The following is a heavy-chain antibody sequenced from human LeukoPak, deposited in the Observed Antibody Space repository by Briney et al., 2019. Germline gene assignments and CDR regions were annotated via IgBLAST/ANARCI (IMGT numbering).Heavy chain of an antibody. J-gene: IGHJ6*03. CDR1: GYTFTGYY. Sequence: ASVKVSCKASGYTFTGYYMHWVRQAPGQGLEWMGWINPNSGGTNYAQKFQGRVTMTRDTSISTAYMELSRLRSGDTAVYYCARDKGYYYYMDVWGKGTTVTVSS. V-gene: IGHV1-2*02. CDR2: INPNSGGT. CDR3: ARDKGYYYYMDV.